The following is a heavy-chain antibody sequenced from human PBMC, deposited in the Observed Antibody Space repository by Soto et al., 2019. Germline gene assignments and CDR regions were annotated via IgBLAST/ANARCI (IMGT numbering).Heavy chain of an antibody. V-gene: IGHV3-30-3*01. Sequence: QVQLVESGGGAVQPGRSLRLSCAASGFTFGDDAMHWARQAPGKGLEWVAVISYDATNKYYADSVKGRFTISRDNSKNTLYLQMNSLRAEDTATYYCARGPFGEVEYWGQGTLVTVSS. CDR3: ARGPFGEVEY. CDR2: ISYDATNK. CDR1: GFTFGDDA. D-gene: IGHD4-17*01. J-gene: IGHJ4*02.